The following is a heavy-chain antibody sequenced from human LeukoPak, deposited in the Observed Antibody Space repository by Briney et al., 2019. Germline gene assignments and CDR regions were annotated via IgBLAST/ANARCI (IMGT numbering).Heavy chain of an antibody. D-gene: IGHD2-21*01. V-gene: IGHV4-59*01. CDR2: IYYSGGT. CDR1: GGSISSYY. J-gene: IGHJ6*03. Sequence: SETLSLTCTVSGGSISSYYWSWIRQPPGKGLEWIGYIYYSGGTNYNPSLKSRVTISVDTSKNQFSLKLSSVTAADTAVYYCARDYSYMDVWGKGTTVTVSS. CDR3: ARDYSYMDV.